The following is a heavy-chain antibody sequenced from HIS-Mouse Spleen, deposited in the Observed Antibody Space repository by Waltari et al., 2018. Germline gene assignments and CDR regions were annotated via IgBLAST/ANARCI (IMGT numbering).Heavy chain of an antibody. Sequence: QLQLQESGPGLVKPSETLSLTCTVSGGSISSSSYYWGWIRQPPGKGLEWIGSIYYSGGTYYNPSLKSRVTISVDTSKTQFSLKLSSVTAADTAVYYCARDPRWNDGIDYWGQGTLVTVSS. CDR2: IYYSGGT. CDR1: GGSISSSSYY. CDR3: ARDPRWNDGIDY. D-gene: IGHD1-1*01. V-gene: IGHV4-39*07. J-gene: IGHJ4*02.